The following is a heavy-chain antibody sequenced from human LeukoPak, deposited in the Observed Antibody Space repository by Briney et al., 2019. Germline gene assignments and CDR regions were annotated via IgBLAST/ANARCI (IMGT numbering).Heavy chain of an antibody. Sequence: GGSLRLSCAASGFAFSSYGMHWVRQAPGKGLEWVAYIHYDSSTEDYADSVKGRFTISRDNSKNTLYLQMNSLRAEDTAVYYCAKHPRWELPYYYYYMDVWGKGTTVTVSS. J-gene: IGHJ6*03. D-gene: IGHD1-26*01. CDR3: AKHPRWELPYYYYYMDV. CDR1: GFAFSSYG. V-gene: IGHV3-30*02. CDR2: IHYDSSTE.